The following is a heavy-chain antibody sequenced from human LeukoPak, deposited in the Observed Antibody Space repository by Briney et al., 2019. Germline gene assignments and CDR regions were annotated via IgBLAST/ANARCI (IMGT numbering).Heavy chain of an antibody. J-gene: IGHJ5*02. CDR2: IYYSGRT. Sequence: SETLSLTCTVSGGSLSSTSYYWGWIRQPPGRGPEWIGSIYYSGRTYYNPSLKSRVTISVDTSKNQFSLKLGSVTAADTAVYYCARIGSSVNWAKPTLWFDPWGQGTLVTVSS. CDR1: GGSLSSTSYY. D-gene: IGHD1-1*01. V-gene: IGHV4-39*07. CDR3: ARIGSSVNWAKPTLWFDP.